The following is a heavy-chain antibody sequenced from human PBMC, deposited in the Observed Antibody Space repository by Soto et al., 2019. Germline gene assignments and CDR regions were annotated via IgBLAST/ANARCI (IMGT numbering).Heavy chain of an antibody. V-gene: IGHV4-59*01. CDR2: IYYSGST. CDR3: ARVSIAAAGYWYFDL. CDR1: GGSISSYY. J-gene: IGHJ2*01. D-gene: IGHD6-13*01. Sequence: QVQLQESGPGLVKPSETLSLTCTVSGGSISSYYWSWIRQPPGKGLEWIGYIYYSGSTNYNPSLKSRVTISVDTSKNQFSLKLSSVTAADTAVYYCARVSIAAAGYWYFDLWGRGTLVTVSS.